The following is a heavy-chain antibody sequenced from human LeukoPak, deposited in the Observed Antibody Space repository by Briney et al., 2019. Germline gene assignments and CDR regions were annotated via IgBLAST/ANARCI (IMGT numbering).Heavy chain of an antibody. Sequence: GGSLRLSCVASGLTLSDWWMTWVRQAPWRGLEWVASVKKDGRETYYVDSVKGRFTISRDNAKNSLYLQMNSLRVEDTAVYFCARGHLGLGVWGQGTTVTVSS. J-gene: IGHJ6*02. CDR2: VKKDGRET. CDR1: GLTLSDWW. V-gene: IGHV3-7*03. CDR3: ARGHLGLGV.